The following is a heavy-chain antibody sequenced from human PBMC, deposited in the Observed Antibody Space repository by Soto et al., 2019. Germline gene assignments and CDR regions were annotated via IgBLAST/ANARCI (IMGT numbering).Heavy chain of an antibody. CDR1: GGSISGYY. J-gene: IGHJ4*02. CDR2: MYNSERT. Sequence: SETLSLTCTVSGGSISGYYWSWIRQPAGKGLEWIGRMYNSERTNYNPSLKSRVTMSIDTSKNQFSLKLTSVTAADTAVYFCAREPLAHSYFDLWGQGTLVTVSS. V-gene: IGHV4-4*07. CDR3: AREPLAHSYFDL.